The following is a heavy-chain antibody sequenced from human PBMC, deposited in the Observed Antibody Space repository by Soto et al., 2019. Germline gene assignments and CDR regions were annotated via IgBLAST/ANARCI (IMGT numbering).Heavy chain of an antibody. V-gene: IGHV1-18*01. CDR3: ARDLPTLIVVVPAATSSHWFDP. J-gene: IGHJ5*02. CDR2: ISAYNGNT. D-gene: IGHD2-2*01. Sequence: ASVKVSCKASGYTFTSYGIGWVRQAPGQGLEWMGWISAYNGNTNYAQKLQGRVTMTTDTSTSTAYMELRSLRSDDTAVYYCARDLPTLIVVVPAATSSHWFDPWDQGTLVTVSS. CDR1: GYTFTSYG.